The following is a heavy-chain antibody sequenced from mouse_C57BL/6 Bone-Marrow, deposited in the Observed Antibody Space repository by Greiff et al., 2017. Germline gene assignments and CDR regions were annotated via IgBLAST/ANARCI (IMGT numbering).Heavy chain of an antibody. Sequence: VQLKQSGAELVRPGASVKLSCTASGFNIKDDYMHWVKQRPEQGLEWIGWIDPENGDTEYASKFQGKATITADTSSTTAYLQLSSLTSEDTAVYYCTTSDYAWFAYWGQGTLVTVSA. CDR1: GFNIKDDY. CDR3: TTSDYAWFAY. D-gene: IGHD2-4*01. J-gene: IGHJ3*01. V-gene: IGHV14-4*01. CDR2: IDPENGDT.